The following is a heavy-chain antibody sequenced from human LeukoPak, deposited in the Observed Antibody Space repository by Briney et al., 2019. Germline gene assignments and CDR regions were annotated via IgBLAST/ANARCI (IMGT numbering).Heavy chain of an antibody. CDR3: ARGGGYCSSTSCPQDYYYYYMDV. V-gene: IGHV4-30-4*08. Sequence: KPSQTLSLTCTVSGGSISSGDYYWRWIRQPPGKGLEWIGYIYYSRSTYYNPSLKSRVTISVDTSKNQFSLKLSSVTAADTAVYYCARGGGYCSSTSCPQDYYYYYMDVWGKGTTVTVSS. D-gene: IGHD2-2*01. CDR1: GGSISSGDYY. CDR2: IYYSRST. J-gene: IGHJ6*03.